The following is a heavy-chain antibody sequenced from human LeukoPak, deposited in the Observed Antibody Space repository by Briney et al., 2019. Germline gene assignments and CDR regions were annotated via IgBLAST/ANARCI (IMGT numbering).Heavy chain of an antibody. D-gene: IGHD3-22*01. Sequence: AGGSLRLSCAASGFSFSSYWMHWVRQAPGRGLEWVSRINTDGRSTSYGVSVMGRFTISRDNAKNSLYLQMNSLRAEDTAVYYCARSGHYFDYAFDIWGQGTKVTVSS. CDR1: GFSFSSYW. V-gene: IGHV3-74*01. CDR3: ARSGHYFDYAFDI. CDR2: INTDGRST. J-gene: IGHJ3*02.